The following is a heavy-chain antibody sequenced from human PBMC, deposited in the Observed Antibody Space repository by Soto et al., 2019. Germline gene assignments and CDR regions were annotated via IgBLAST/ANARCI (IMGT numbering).Heavy chain of an antibody. CDR2: IFHSGNT. CDR1: SGSIDTTNW. Sequence: QVQLQESGPGLVKPSGTRSLTCAVSSGSIDTTNWWSWVRQPPGKGLEWIGEIFHSGNTYYNPSLASRVTISVDTSKNQFSLNLRSVTAADTAVYYCARRTWGMAGWGQGTTVTVSS. D-gene: IGHD2-8*01. CDR3: ARRTWGMAG. V-gene: IGHV4-4*02. J-gene: IGHJ6*02.